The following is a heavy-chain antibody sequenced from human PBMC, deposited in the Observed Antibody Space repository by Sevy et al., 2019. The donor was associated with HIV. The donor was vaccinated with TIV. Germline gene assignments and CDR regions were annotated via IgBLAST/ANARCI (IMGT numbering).Heavy chain of an antibody. D-gene: IGHD3-9*01. CDR3: ARDLVSSVWTVFDY. CDR1: GFTFSTYG. Sequence: GGSLRLSCAASGFTFSTYGMHWVRQAPGKGLEWVAFISNDGRNIDYTDSVKGRFTISRDNARNTLYLRMNSLEPEDTALYYCARDLVSSVWTVFDYWGHGTLVTVSS. J-gene: IGHJ4*01. CDR2: ISNDGRNI. V-gene: IGHV3-30*03.